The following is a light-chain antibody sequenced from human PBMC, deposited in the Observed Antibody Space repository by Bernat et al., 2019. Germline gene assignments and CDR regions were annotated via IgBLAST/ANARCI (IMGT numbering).Light chain of an antibody. V-gene: IGKV2-28*01. Sequence: DIMMTQSPLSLPVTPGEPASISCKSSQSLTHSNGYKYLDWYVQRPGQSPQLLIYLGSNRASGVPDRISGSGSGTRFTLKISRVEAEDVGIYYCMQSLQTPYTFCQGTKLEIK. CDR3: MQSLQTPYT. CDR2: LGS. CDR1: QSLTHSNGYKY. J-gene: IGKJ2*01.